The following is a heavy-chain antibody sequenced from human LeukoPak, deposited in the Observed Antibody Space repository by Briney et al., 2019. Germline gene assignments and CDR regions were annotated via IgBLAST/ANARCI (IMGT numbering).Heavy chain of an antibody. J-gene: IGHJ4*02. Sequence: GGSLRLSCATSGFTFSSYAMSWVRQAPGKGLEWVSAISGSGGSTYYADSVKGRFTISRDNSKNTLYLQMNSLRAEDTAVYYCAKVPYYDFWSGPDYWGQGTLVTVSS. CDR3: AKVPYYDFWSGPDY. CDR2: ISGSGGST. CDR1: GFTFSSYA. D-gene: IGHD3-3*01. V-gene: IGHV3-23*01.